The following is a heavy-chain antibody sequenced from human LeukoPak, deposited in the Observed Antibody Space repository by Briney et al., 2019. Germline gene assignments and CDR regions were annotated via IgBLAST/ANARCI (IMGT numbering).Heavy chain of an antibody. V-gene: IGHV1-2*02. CDR2: INPNSGGT. CDR3: ARDYYDSSGYLDY. CDR1: GYTFTGYY. Sequence: ASVKVSCKASGYTFTGYYMHWVRQAPGQGLEWMGWINPNSGGTNYAQKFQGRVTTTRDTSISTAYMDLSRLRSDDTAVYYCARDYYDSSGYLDYWGQGTLVTVSS. D-gene: IGHD3-22*01. J-gene: IGHJ4*02.